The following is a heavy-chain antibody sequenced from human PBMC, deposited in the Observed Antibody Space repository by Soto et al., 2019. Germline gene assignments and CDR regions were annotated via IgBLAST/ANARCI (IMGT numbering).Heavy chain of an antibody. CDR2: ISGSGGST. J-gene: IGHJ4*02. Sequence: GGSLRLSCAASGFTFSSYAMSWVRQAPGKGLEWVSAISGSGGSTYYADSVKGRFTISRDNSKSTLYLQMNSLRAEDTAVYYCAKDPAEYSSFYDYFDCWGQGTLVTVSS. D-gene: IGHD6-6*01. V-gene: IGHV3-23*01. CDR1: GFTFSSYA. CDR3: AKDPAEYSSFYDYFDC.